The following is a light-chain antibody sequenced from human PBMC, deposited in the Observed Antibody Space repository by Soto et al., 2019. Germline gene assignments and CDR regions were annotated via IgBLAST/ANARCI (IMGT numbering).Light chain of an antibody. CDR2: DVT. V-gene: IGLV2-11*01. Sequence: QSALTQPRSVSGSPGQSVAISCTGTSSDVGGYNYVSWYQQYPGKAPKLMIYDVTKRPSGVPDRFSGSKSGNTASLTISGLQADDEADYYCCSYAGTYTGVFGGGTKLTVL. CDR3: CSYAGTYTGV. J-gene: IGLJ3*02. CDR1: SSDVGGYNY.